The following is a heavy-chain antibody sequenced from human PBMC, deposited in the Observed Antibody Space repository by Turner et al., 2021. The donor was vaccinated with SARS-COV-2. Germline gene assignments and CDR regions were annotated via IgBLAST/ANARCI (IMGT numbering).Heavy chain of an antibody. D-gene: IGHD3-9*01. V-gene: IGHV1-69*08. Sequence: HVQLVQSEAEVMKPGSSAKVSCKASGGTFSSYSINCVRQAPGQVLEWMERIIPILGTGKNEQKFQGRVTITADKSTSIVYMELSSLRSEDTAVYYCARDSNDVLTGYSPEVFDIWGQGTMVTVSS. CDR1: GGTFSSYS. CDR2: IIPILGTG. J-gene: IGHJ3*02. CDR3: ARDSNDVLTGYSPEVFDI.